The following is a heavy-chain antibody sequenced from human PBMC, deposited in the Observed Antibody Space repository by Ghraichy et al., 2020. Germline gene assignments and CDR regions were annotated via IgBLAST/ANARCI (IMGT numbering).Heavy chain of an antibody. D-gene: IGHD3-22*01. J-gene: IGHJ4*02. V-gene: IGHV4-34*01. CDR3: ARQGVSYYDSSGYYVFDY. CDR1: GGSFSGYY. Sequence: SETLSLTCAVYGGSFSGYYWSWIRQPPGKGLEWIGEINHSGSTNYNPSLKSRVTISVDTSKNQFSLKLSSVTAADTAVYYCARQGVSYYDSSGYYVFDYWGQGTLVTVSS. CDR2: INHSGST.